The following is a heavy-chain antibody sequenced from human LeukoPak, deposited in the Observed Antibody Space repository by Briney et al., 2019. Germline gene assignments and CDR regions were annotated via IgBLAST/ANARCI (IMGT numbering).Heavy chain of an antibody. V-gene: IGHV1-18*01. CDR1: GYTFTSYG. J-gene: IGHJ4*02. Sequence: GASVKVSCKASGYTFTSYGISWVRQAPGQGLEWMGWISAYNGNTNYAQNFQGRVTITADTSTTTAYMEQRSLRSEDTAVYYCAIRSDGAYCGGDCFYLDYWGQGTLVTVSS. CDR3: AIRSDGAYCGGDCFYLDY. CDR2: ISAYNGNT. D-gene: IGHD2-21*02.